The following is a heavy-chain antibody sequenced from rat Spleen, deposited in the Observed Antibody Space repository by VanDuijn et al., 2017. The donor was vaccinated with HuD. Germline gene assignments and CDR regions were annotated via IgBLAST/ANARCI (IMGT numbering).Heavy chain of an antibody. Sequence: EVQLVESGGGLVQPGRSMKLSCAASGFTFSDYYMAWVRQAPTKGLEWVATINYDGSSTYYRDSVKGRFTISRDNAKSTLYLQMDSLRSEDTATYYCAREIMFYFDYWGQGVMVTVSS. CDR3: AREIMFYFDY. CDR1: GFTFSDYY. CDR2: INYDGSST. D-gene: IGHD1-5*01. J-gene: IGHJ2*01. V-gene: IGHV5-7*01.